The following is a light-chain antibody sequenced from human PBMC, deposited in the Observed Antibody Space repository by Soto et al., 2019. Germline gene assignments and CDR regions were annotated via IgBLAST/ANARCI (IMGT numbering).Light chain of an antibody. V-gene: IGKV3-20*01. Sequence: EIVLTQSPGTLSLSPGERATLSCRASQSVSSSYLTWYQQKPGQAPRVLVYGSSRRATGIPDRFSGSGSGTDFTLTISRLEPEDFAGYYCKQYGRSPGYTFGQGTKLEIK. CDR3: KQYGRSPGYT. J-gene: IGKJ2*01. CDR2: GSS. CDR1: QSVSSSY.